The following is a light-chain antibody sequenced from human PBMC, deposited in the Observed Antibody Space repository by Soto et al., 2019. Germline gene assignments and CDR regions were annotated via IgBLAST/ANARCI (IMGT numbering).Light chain of an antibody. V-gene: IGKV2-28*01. CDR3: VQALNFPWT. CDR1: QSLLYSNGYNY. Sequence: DIVMTQSQLYLPVTPGEPAAISCRSSQSLLYSNGYNYLDWYLQTPGQSPQLLIYLGFNRASGVPDRMSGSGTGTDFTLKISRVEAEDVGVYHCVQALNFPWTFGQGTKVEIK. J-gene: IGKJ1*01. CDR2: LGF.